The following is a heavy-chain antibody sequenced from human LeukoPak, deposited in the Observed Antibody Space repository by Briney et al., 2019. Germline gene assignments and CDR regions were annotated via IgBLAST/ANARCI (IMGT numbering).Heavy chain of an antibody. CDR1: AYPISRRPF. V-gene: IGHV4-38-2*01. CDR3: ARAGWIITSSIDY. D-gene: IGHD1-20*01. CDR2: IYHTGSA. Sequence: SVILPLTRDLPAYPISRRPFWAYVRHTPGNGLEWIATIYHTGSAYYNPSLESRVTISADTSKNEFSLNLKSVTAADTAVYFWARAGWIITSSIDYGGQCTLVTVSS. J-gene: IGHJ4*02.